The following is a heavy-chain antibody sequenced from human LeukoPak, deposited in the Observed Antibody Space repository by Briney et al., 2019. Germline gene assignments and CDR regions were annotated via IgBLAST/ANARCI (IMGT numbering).Heavy chain of an antibody. CDR2: IGTTGDT. V-gene: IGHV3-13*01. CDR1: GFTFSSHD. CDR3: ARDLRGYRYGGYPYFYGMDV. Sequence: GGSLGLSCAVSGFTFSSHDLHWVRQAAGKGLEWVSTIGTTGDTFYPDSVKGRFTISRESAKNSLYFQMNSLRAGDTAVYYCARDLRGYRYGGYPYFYGMDVWGQGTTVTVSS. J-gene: IGHJ6*02. D-gene: IGHD5-18*01.